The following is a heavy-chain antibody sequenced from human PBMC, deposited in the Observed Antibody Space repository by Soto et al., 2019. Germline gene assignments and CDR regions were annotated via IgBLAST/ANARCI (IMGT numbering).Heavy chain of an antibody. CDR1: GGSISSYY. D-gene: IGHD3-3*01. CDR3: ARDRVRFLEWSPKTPDY. V-gene: IGHV4-59*01. CDR2: IYYSGST. Sequence: PSETLSLTCTVSGGSISSYYWSWIRQPPGKGLEWIGYIYYSGSTNYNPSLKSRVTISVDTSKNQFSLKLSSVTAADTAVYYCARDRVRFLEWSPKTPDYWGQGTLVTSPQ. J-gene: IGHJ4*02.